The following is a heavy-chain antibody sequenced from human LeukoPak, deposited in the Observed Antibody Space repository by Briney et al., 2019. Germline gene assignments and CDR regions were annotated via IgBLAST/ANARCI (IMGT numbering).Heavy chain of an antibody. J-gene: IGHJ6*02. V-gene: IGHV4-31*03. Sequence: PSETLSLTCTVSGGSISSGGYYWSWIRQHPGKGLEWIGYIYYSGSTYYNPSLKSRVTISVDTSKNQFSLKLSSVTAADTAVYYCARVSGGAYYYYGMDVWGQGTTVTVSS. CDR2: IYYSGST. CDR3: ARVSGGAYYYYGMDV. D-gene: IGHD3-10*01. CDR1: GGSISSGGYY.